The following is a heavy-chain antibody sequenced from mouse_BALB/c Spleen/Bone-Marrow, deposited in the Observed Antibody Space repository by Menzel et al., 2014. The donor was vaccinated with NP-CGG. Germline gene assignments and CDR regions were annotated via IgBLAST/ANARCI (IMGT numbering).Heavy chain of an antibody. V-gene: IGHV14-3*02. CDR3: ARWEYYAMDY. Sequence: VQLQQPGAGLVKPGASVKLSCTASGFNIEDTYMHWVKQRPEQGLEWIGRIDPANGNTKYDPKFQGKATITADTSSNTAYLQLSSLTSEDTAVYYCARWEYYAMDYWGQGTSVTVSS. D-gene: IGHD4-1*01. J-gene: IGHJ4*01. CDR2: IDPANGNT. CDR1: GFNIEDTY.